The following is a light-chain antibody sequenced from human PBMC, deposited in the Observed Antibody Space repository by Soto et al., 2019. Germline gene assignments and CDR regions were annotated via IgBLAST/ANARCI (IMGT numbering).Light chain of an antibody. V-gene: IGLV1-40*01. CDR1: SSNIGAGYD. J-gene: IGLJ2*01. CDR2: GNS. CDR3: QSYDSSLSGSRVV. Sequence: QSVLTQPPSVSGAPGQRVTISCTGSSSNIGAGYDVHWYQQLPGTAPKLLIYGNSNRPSGVPDRFSDSKSGTSASLAITGLQAEDEADYYCQSYDSSLSGSRVVFGGGTKVTVL.